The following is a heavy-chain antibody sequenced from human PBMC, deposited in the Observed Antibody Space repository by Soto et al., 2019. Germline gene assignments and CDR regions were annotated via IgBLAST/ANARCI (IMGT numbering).Heavy chain of an antibody. CDR1: GGSISSGDYY. CDR2: IYYSGST. D-gene: IGHD6-13*01. V-gene: IGHV4-30-4*01. Sequence: SETLSLTCTVSGGSISSGDYYWSCIRQPPGKGLEWIGYIYYSGSTYYNPSLKIRVTISVDTSKNQFSLKLSSVTAADTAVYYCARVSPGISAAGTFDYWGQGTLVTVSS. CDR3: ARVSPGISAAGTFDY. J-gene: IGHJ4*02.